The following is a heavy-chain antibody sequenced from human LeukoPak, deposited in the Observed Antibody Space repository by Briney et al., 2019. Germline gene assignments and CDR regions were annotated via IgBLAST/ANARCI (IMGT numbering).Heavy chain of an antibody. J-gene: IGHJ4*02. V-gene: IGHV4-4*07. Sequence: SETLSLTCTVSGGSISNYHWSWIRQPAGKGLEWIGQIHTSGSTNYNPPLKSRVTMSIDTPESQLSLTIRSVTAADTAVYYCARRDISSGWSFDYWGQGTLVTVSS. CDR3: ARRDISSGWSFDY. CDR2: IHTSGST. D-gene: IGHD6-19*01. CDR1: GGSISNYH.